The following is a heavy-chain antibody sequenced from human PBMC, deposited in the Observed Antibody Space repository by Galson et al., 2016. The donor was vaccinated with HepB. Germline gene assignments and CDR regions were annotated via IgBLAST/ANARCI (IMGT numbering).Heavy chain of an antibody. CDR3: ARDFGYNYGNFDY. CDR1: GGSINSSSYY. CDR2: IYYSGST. D-gene: IGHD5-18*01. Sequence: ETLSLTCTVSGGSINSSSYYWGLIRRPPGEGLEWIGTIYYSGSTYYNPSLKSRVTISVDTSKNQFSLKLSSVTAADTAVYYCARDFGYNYGNFDYWGQGTLVTVSS. V-gene: IGHV4-39*07. J-gene: IGHJ4*02.